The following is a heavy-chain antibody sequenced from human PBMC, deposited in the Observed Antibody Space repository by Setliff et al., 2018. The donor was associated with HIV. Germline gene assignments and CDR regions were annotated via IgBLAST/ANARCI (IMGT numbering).Heavy chain of an antibody. J-gene: IGHJ4*02. Sequence: VGSLRLSCAASGFTFSSYGIHWVRQAPGKGLEWVAFIRYTGSNKYYADSVKGRFTISRDDSRNTVHLHMNSLRAEDTAVYYCARDQSSSWTTGLDYWGQGALVTVSS. D-gene: IGHD6-13*01. V-gene: IGHV3-30*02. CDR3: ARDQSSSWTTGLDY. CDR1: GFTFSSYG. CDR2: IRYTGSNK.